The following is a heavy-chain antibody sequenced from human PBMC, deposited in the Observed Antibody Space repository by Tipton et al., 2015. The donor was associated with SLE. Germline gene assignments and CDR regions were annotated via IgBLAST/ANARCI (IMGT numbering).Heavy chain of an antibody. CDR2: ISSSSSYI. D-gene: IGHD7-27*01. V-gene: IGHV3-21*01. CDR3: ARDLNWGFDY. J-gene: IGHJ4*02. Sequence: SLRLSCAASGFTFSSYDMNWVRQAPGKGLEWVSSISSSSSYIYYADSVKGRFTISRDNAKNSLYLQMNSLRPEDTAVYYCARDLNWGFDYWGQGTLVTVSS. CDR1: GFTFSSYD.